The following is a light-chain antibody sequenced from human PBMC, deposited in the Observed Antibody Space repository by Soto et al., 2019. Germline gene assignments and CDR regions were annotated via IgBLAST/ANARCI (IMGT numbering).Light chain of an antibody. CDR3: QQYSSYPYT. Sequence: DIQMTQSPSILSASVGDRVTITCRASQSINDWLAWYQQKPGKAPKVLIYKASTLETGVPGRFSGSGSGTEFTLTISSLQPDDFATFYCQQYSSYPYTFGQGTKLEIK. CDR2: KAS. J-gene: IGKJ2*01. CDR1: QSINDW. V-gene: IGKV1-5*03.